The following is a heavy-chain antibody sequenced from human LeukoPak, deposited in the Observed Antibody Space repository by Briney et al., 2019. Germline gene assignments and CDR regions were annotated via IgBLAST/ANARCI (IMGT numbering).Heavy chain of an antibody. CDR1: GGTFSSYV. Sequence: SVKVSCKASGGTFSSYVISWVRQAPGQGLEWMGGIIPMFGITKYAQKFQGRVTITADKSTSTAYMELSSLRSEDTAVYYCARGTLRRSSYYYYYMDVWGKGTTVTISS. CDR3: ARGTLRRSSYYYYYMDV. J-gene: IGHJ6*03. V-gene: IGHV1-69*10. CDR2: IIPMFGIT.